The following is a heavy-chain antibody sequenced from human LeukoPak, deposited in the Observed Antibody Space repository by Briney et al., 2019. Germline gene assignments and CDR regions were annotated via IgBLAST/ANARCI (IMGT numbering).Heavy chain of an antibody. CDR1: GGTFSSYA. D-gene: IGHD2-21*01. CDR3: ARDKGAKSPCGY. J-gene: IGHJ4*02. V-gene: IGHV1-69*04. CDR2: IIPILGIA. Sequence: SVKVSCKASGGTFSSYAISWVRQAPGQGLEWMGRIIPILGIANYAQKFQGRVTITADKSTSTAYMELSSLRSEDTAVYYCARDKGAKSPCGYWGQGTPVTVSS.